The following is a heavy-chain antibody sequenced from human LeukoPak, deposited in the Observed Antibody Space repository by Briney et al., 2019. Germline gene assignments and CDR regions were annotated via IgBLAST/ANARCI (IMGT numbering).Heavy chain of an antibody. J-gene: IGHJ3*02. Sequence: GGSLRLSCAASGFTFSSYAMSWVRQAPGKGLEWVSAISGSGGSTYYADSVKGRFTISRGNSKNTLYLQMNSLRAEDTAVYYCVADIVVVPAALDAFDIWGQGTMVTV. CDR3: VADIVVVPAALDAFDI. D-gene: IGHD2-2*01. CDR2: ISGSGGST. CDR1: GFTFSSYA. V-gene: IGHV3-23*01.